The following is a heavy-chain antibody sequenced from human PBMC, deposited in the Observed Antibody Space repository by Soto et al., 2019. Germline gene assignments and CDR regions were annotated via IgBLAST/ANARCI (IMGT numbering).Heavy chain of an antibody. D-gene: IGHD4-17*01. Sequence: SETLSLTCAVYGGSFSGYYWSWIRQPPGKGLEWIGEINHSGSTNYNPSLKSRVTISVDTSKNQFSLKLSSVTAADTAVYYCARGSPIVTTTGFYYYYYGMDVWGQGTTVTVSS. J-gene: IGHJ6*02. CDR1: GGSFSGYY. CDR2: INHSGST. CDR3: ARGSPIVTTTGFYYYYYGMDV. V-gene: IGHV4-34*01.